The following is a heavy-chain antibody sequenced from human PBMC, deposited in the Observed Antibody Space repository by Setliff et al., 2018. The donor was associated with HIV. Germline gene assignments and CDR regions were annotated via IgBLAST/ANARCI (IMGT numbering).Heavy chain of an antibody. Sequence: PSETLSLTCGVSGYSMSSGYYWGWIRQPPGKGLEWIGNVYHTGSTYYNPSLKSRVTISVDTSKNQFSPKLSSVIAADTAVYYCARHAAGPDGPFDYWGQGTLVTVSS. D-gene: IGHD2-2*01. CDR1: GYSMSSGYY. V-gene: IGHV4-38-2*01. CDR2: VYHTGST. CDR3: ARHAAGPDGPFDY. J-gene: IGHJ4*02.